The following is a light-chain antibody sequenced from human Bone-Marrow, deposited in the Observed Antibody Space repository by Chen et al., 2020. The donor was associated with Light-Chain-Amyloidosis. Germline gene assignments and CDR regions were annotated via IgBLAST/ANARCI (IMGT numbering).Light chain of an antibody. CDR2: GNN. CDR3: QSYDTRLRGSV. V-gene: IGLV1-40*01. J-gene: IGLJ2*01. CDR1: RSNIGAPYD. Sequence: QSVLTQPPSVSGAPGQRVTISCTGSRSNIGAPYDVHWYQQLPGTAPKLLLYGNNNRPPGVPDRFAGSKSGASASLAITGLRADDEADYYCQSYDTRLRGSVFGGGTRLTVL.